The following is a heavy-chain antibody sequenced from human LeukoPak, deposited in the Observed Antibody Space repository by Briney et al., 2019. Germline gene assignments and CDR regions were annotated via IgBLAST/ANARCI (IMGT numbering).Heavy chain of an antibody. J-gene: IGHJ4*02. D-gene: IGHD3-16*01. CDR2: IVVGSGNT. V-gene: IGHV1-58*01. Sequence: TSGKVSCKASGFTFTSSAVQWVRQARGQRLEWIGWIVVGSGNTNYAQKFQERVTITRDMSTSTAYMELSSLRSEDTAVYYCAAGGDEENLYYFDYWGQGTLVTVSS. CDR1: GFTFTSSA. CDR3: AAGGDEENLYYFDY.